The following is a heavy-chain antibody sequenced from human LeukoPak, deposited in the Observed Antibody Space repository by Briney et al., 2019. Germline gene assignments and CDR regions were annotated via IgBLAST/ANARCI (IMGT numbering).Heavy chain of an antibody. CDR1: GGSISSYY. CDR3: ARDPRIAAAGRLYYYYGMDV. D-gene: IGHD6-13*01. Sequence: SETLSLTCTVSGGSISSYYWSWIRQPPGKGLEWIGDICYSGSTNYNPSLKSRVTISIDTSKNQFSLKLSSVTAADTAVYYCARDPRIAAAGRLYYYYGMDVWGQGTTVTVSS. V-gene: IGHV4-59*01. CDR2: ICYSGST. J-gene: IGHJ6*02.